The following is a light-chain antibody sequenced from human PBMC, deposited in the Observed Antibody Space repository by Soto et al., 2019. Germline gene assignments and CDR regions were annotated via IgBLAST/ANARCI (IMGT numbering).Light chain of an antibody. CDR3: CSYAGSSTFPYV. Sequence: QSVLTQPASVSGCPGQSITSSCTGTSSDVGSYNLVSWYQHHPGKAPKLMIYEVSKRPSGVSNRFSGSKSGNTASLTISGLQAEDEVDYYCCSYAGSSTFPYVFGTGTKVPVL. CDR1: SSDVGSYNL. J-gene: IGLJ1*01. V-gene: IGLV2-23*02. CDR2: EVS.